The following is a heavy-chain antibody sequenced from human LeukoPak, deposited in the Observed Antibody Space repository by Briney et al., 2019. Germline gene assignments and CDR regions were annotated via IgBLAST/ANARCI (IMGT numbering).Heavy chain of an antibody. J-gene: IGHJ6*02. V-gene: IGHV1-24*01. Sequence: ASVKVSCKVSGYTLTELSMHWVRQAPGKGLEWMGGFDPEDGETIYAQKFQGRVTMTEDTSTDTAYMELSSLRSEDTAVYYCASQREPSSGPLYGMDVWGQGTTVTVSS. D-gene: IGHD6-19*01. CDR1: GYTLTELS. CDR2: FDPEDGET. CDR3: ASQREPSSGPLYGMDV.